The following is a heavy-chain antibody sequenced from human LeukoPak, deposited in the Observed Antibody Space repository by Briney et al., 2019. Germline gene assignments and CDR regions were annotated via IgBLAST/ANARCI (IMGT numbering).Heavy chain of an antibody. V-gene: IGHV3-20*04. CDR2: IKWIGGST. Sequence: GGSLRLSCAASGFTFDDYGMSWVRQAPGKGLEWVSGIKWIGGSTGYADSVKGRFTISRDNAKNSLYLQMNSLRAEDTALYYFARDGGDCAGDSCYVDYSRHGTLVTVAS. CDR1: GFTFDDYG. D-gene: IGHD2-21*01. CDR3: ARDGGDCAGDSCYVDY. J-gene: IGHJ4*03.